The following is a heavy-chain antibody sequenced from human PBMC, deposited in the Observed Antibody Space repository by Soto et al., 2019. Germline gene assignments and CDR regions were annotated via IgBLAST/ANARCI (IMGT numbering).Heavy chain of an antibody. D-gene: IGHD3-22*01. CDR3: ARDPIVVVMGEAFDI. CDR2: INPSGGST. CDR1: GYGMSSYY. J-gene: IGHJ3*02. V-gene: IGHV1-46*01. Sequence: KLDRKGVGYGMSSYYMHWRRKKNKQGLEWMGIINPSGGSTSYAQKFQGRVTMTRDTSTSTVYMELSSLRSEDTAVYYCARDPIVVVMGEAFDIWGQGTMVTVSS.